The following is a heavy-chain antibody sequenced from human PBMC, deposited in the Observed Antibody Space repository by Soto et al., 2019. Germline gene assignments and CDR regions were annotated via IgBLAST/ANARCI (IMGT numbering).Heavy chain of an antibody. CDR2: IIPIFGTA. V-gene: IGHV1-69*13. J-gene: IGHJ4*02. D-gene: IGHD2-15*01. CDR1: AGTFSIYA. Sequence: SVNGYCKAAAGTFSIYAISWVRLAPGQGLEWMGGIIPIFGTANYAQKFQGRVTITADESTSTAYMELSSLRSEDTAVYYCARSIPAVGPTAMSYYFDYWGQGTLVTVSS. CDR3: ARSIPAVGPTAMSYYFDY.